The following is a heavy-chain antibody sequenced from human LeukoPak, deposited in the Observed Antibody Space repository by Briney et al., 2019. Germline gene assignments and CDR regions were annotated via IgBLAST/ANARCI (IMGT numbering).Heavy chain of an antibody. CDR2: ISGSGGST. Sequence: GGSLRLSCAASGFTFSSYEMNWVRQAPGKGLEWVSAISGSGGSTYYADSVKGRFTISRDNSKNTLYLQMNSLRAEDTAVYHCAKDGGSGWYSTYDYWGQGTLVTVSS. CDR1: GFTFSSYE. J-gene: IGHJ4*02. V-gene: IGHV3-23*01. CDR3: AKDGGSGWYSTYDY. D-gene: IGHD6-19*01.